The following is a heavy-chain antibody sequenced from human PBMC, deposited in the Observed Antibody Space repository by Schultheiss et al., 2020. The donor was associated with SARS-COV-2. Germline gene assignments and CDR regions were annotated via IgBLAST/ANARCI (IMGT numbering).Heavy chain of an antibody. D-gene: IGHD6-13*01. CDR2: IYHSGST. V-gene: IGHV4-34*01. J-gene: IGHJ5*02. Sequence: SETLSLTCAVYGGSFSGYYWSWIRQPPGKGLEWIGYIYHSGSTYYNPSLKSRVTISVDTSKNQFSLKLSSVTAADTAVYYCARGQTAASRFDPWGQGTLVTVSS. CDR3: ARGQTAASRFDP. CDR1: GGSFSGYY.